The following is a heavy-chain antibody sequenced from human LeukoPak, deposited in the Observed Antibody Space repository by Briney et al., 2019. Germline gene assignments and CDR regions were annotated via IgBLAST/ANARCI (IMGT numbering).Heavy chain of an antibody. CDR1: GFTFSSYE. Sequence: GGSLRLSCAASGFTFSSYEMNWVRQAPGKGLEWVSSISSSSSYIYYADSVKGRFTISRDNAKNSLYLQMNSLRAEDTAVYYCARPAYCGGNCYYFPDYWGQGTLVTVSS. D-gene: IGHD2-21*02. J-gene: IGHJ4*02. CDR3: ARPAYCGGNCYYFPDY. V-gene: IGHV3-21*01. CDR2: ISSSSSYI.